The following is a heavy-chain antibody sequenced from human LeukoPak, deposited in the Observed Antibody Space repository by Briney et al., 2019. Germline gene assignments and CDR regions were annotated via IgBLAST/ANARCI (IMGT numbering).Heavy chain of an antibody. CDR3: ARDTIAAAGTYPS. Sequence: SETLSLTCTVSGGSISSYYWSWIRQPAGKGLEWIGRIYTSGSTNYNPSLKSRVTISVDKSKNQFSLKLSSVTAADTAVCYCARDTIAAAGTYPSWGQGTLVTVSS. V-gene: IGHV4-4*07. CDR2: IYTSGST. CDR1: GGSISSYY. J-gene: IGHJ5*02. D-gene: IGHD6-13*01.